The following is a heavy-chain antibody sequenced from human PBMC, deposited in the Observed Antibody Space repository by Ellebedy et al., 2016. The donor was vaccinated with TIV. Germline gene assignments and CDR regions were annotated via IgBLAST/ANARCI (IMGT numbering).Heavy chain of an antibody. V-gene: IGHV1-2*02. Sequence: AASVKVSCKAPGNIFTAYYMHWVRQAPGQGLEWMGWIHPNSGDTNYAPKFQGSVTVTRDMSIHTAYMELRRLSTDDTAGYFCASQTGKHIPGLDYWGQGTLVTVSS. CDR3: ASQTGKHIPGLDY. CDR2: IHPNSGDT. D-gene: IGHD3-9*01. CDR1: GNIFTAYY. J-gene: IGHJ4*02.